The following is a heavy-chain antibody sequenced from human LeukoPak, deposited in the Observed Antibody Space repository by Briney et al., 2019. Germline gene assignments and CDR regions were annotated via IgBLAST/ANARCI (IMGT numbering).Heavy chain of an antibody. Sequence: SETLSLTCTVSGGSNSSSSYYWGWIRQPPGKGLEWIGSIYYSGSTYYNPSLKSRVTISVDTSKNQFSLKLSSVTAADTAVYYCASPYYDFWSGYYTFSRVVQQKYSQHWGQGTLVTVSS. CDR3: ASPYYDFWSGYYTFSRVVQQKYSQH. D-gene: IGHD3-3*01. V-gene: IGHV4-39*01. CDR1: GGSNSSSSYY. J-gene: IGHJ1*01. CDR2: IYYSGST.